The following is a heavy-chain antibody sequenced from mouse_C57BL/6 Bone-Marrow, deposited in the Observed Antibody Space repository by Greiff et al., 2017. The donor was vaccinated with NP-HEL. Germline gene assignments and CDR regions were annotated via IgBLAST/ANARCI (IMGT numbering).Heavy chain of an antibody. CDR3: VRERLTGTFHWYFDV. V-gene: IGHV10-3*01. J-gene: IGHJ1*03. CDR2: IRSKSSNYAT. CDR1: GFTFNTYA. Sequence: EVQLQQSGGGLVQPKGSLKLSCAASGFTFNTYAMHWVRQAPGKGLEWVARIRSKSSNYATYYADSVKDRFTISRDDSQSMLYLQMNNLKTEDTAMYYCVRERLTGTFHWYFDVWGTGTTVTVSS. D-gene: IGHD4-1*01.